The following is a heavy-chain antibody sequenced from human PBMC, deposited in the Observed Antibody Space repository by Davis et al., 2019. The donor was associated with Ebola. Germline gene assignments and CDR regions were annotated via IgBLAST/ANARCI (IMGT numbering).Heavy chain of an antibody. J-gene: IGHJ6*02. CDR1: GYTFTSYG. Sequence: ASVKVSCKASGYTFTSYGISWVRQAPGQGLEWMGWISAYNGNTNYAQKLQGRVTMTTDTSTSTAYMELRSLRSDDTAVYYCARGPIPIFGGFWSMDVWGQGTMVTVSS. D-gene: IGHD3-3*01. CDR3: ARGPIPIFGGFWSMDV. CDR2: ISAYNGNT. V-gene: IGHV1-18*01.